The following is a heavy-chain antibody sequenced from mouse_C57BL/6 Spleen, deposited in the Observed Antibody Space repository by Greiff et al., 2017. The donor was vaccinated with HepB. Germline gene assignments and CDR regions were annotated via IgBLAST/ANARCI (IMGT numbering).Heavy chain of an antibody. V-gene: IGHV1-26*01. J-gene: IGHJ3*01. D-gene: IGHD3-2*02. CDR1: GYTFTDYY. CDR2: INPNNGGT. CDR3: ASRGPAQAGWFAY. Sequence: EVQLQQSGPELVKPGASVKISCKASGYTFTDYYMNWVKQSHGKSLEWIGDINPNNGGTSYNQKFKGKATLTVDKSSSTAYMELRSLTSEDSAVYYGASRGPAQAGWFAYWGQGTLVTVSA.